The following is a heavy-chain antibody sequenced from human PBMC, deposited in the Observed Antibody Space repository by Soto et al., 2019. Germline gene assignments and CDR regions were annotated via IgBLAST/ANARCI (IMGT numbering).Heavy chain of an antibody. CDR2: ISSSGSTI. D-gene: IGHD3-3*01. CDR3: ARDPLLVDFWSGYLAQKYFQH. V-gene: IGHV3-11*01. CDR1: GFTFSDYY. Sequence: GGSLRLSCAASGFTFSDYYMSWIRQAPGKGLEWVSYISSSGSTIYYADSVKGRFTISRDNAKNSLYLQMNSLRAEDTAVYYCARDPLLVDFWSGYLAQKYFQHWGQGTLVTVSS. J-gene: IGHJ1*01.